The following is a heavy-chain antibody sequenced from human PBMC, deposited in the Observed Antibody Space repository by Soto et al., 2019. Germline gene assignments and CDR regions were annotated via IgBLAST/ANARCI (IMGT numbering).Heavy chain of an antibody. J-gene: IGHJ4*02. CDR1: GLTFSTYA. D-gene: IGHD3-10*01. Sequence: PGGSLRLSCAASGLTFSTYAMSWVRQAPGKGLEWVSGFRAGGDDGTTYYADSVKGRFTISRDNSKSTLFLQMNSLRAEDTAIYYCAKKVNSGSGSQYFDYFGQGTLVTVSS. V-gene: IGHV3-23*01. CDR2: FRAGGDDGTT. CDR3: AKKVNSGSGSQYFDY.